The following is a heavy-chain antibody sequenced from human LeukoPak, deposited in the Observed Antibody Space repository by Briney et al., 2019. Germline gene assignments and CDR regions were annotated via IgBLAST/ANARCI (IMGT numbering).Heavy chain of an antibody. Sequence: GGSLRLSCAASGFTFSSYAMSWVRQAPGKGLEWVSALSGSGGSTYYADSVKGRFTISRDNAKNSLYLQMNSLRAEDTAVYYCARDYSSGWYTDYWGQGTLVTVSS. V-gene: IGHV3-23*01. J-gene: IGHJ4*02. D-gene: IGHD6-19*01. CDR3: ARDYSSGWYTDY. CDR2: LSGSGGST. CDR1: GFTFSSYA.